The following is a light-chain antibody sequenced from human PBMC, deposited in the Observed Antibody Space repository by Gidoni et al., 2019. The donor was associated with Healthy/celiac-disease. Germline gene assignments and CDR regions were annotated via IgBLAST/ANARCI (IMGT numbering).Light chain of an antibody. CDR1: QSISSW. Sequence: DIQITQSPSTLSASVGDRVTITCRASQSISSWLTWYQQKPGKAPKLLIYKAASLESGVPSRFSGSGSGTEFTLTISSLQPDDFATDYCQQYNSYPWTFGQGTKVEIK. CDR2: KAA. J-gene: IGKJ1*01. V-gene: IGKV1-5*03. CDR3: QQYNSYPWT.